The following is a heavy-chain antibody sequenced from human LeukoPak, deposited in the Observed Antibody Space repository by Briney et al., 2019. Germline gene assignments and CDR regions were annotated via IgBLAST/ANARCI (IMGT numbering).Heavy chain of an antibody. D-gene: IGHD5-18*01. CDR3: ARHGLPGGYGWMDWLDP. CDR2: IYPGDSDT. J-gene: IGHJ5*02. CDR1: GYSFTSYW. Sequence: GESLKISCKGSGYSFTSYWIGWVRQMPGKGLEWMGIIYPGDSDTRYSPSFQGQVTISADKSISTAYLQWSSLKASDTAMYYCARHGLPGGYGWMDWLDPWGQGTLVTVSS. V-gene: IGHV5-51*01.